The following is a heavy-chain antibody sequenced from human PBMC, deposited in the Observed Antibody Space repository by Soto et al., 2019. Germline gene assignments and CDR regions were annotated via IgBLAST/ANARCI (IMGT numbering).Heavy chain of an antibody. CDR2: ISAYNGNT. J-gene: IGHJ3*02. CDR3: ARVNGDYDDAFDI. D-gene: IGHD4-17*01. CDR1: GYTFTSYG. Sequence: DSVKVSCKASGYTFTSYGISWVRQAPGQGLEWMGWISAYNGNTNYAQKLQGRVTMTRDTSTSTAYMELSSLGSEDTAVYYCARVNGDYDDAFDIWGQGTMVTVSS. V-gene: IGHV1-18*01.